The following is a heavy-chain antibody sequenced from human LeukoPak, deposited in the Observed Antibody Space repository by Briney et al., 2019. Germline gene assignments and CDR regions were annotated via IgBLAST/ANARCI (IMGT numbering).Heavy chain of an antibody. CDR2: INSDGSST. V-gene: IGHV3-74*01. CDR1: EFTFSSYW. CDR3: ARDDHYDSSGYYYGPFDY. Sequence: PGGSLRLSCAASEFTFSSYWMHWVRQAQGKGLVWVSRINSDGSSTSYADSVKGRFTISRDSAKNTLYLQMNSLRAEDTAVYYCARDDHYDSSGYYYGPFDYWGQGTLVTVSS. J-gene: IGHJ4*02. D-gene: IGHD3-22*01.